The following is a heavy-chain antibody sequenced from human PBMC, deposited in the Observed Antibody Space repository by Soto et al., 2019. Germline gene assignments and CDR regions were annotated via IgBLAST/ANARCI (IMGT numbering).Heavy chain of an antibody. J-gene: IGHJ6*02. CDR3: AKGTVTTLYYYYGMDV. Sequence: PGGSLRLSCAASGFTFSSYAMSWVRQAPGKGLEWVSAISGSGGSTYYADSVKGRFTISRDNSKNTLYLQMNSLRAEDTAVYYCAKGTVTTLYYYYGMDVWGQGTTVTVSS. V-gene: IGHV3-23*01. D-gene: IGHD4-17*01. CDR1: GFTFSSYA. CDR2: ISGSGGST.